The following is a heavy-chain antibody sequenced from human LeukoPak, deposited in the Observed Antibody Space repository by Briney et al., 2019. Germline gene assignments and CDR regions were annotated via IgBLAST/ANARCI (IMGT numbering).Heavy chain of an antibody. D-gene: IGHD3-16*01. CDR2: ISGYSGNT. CDR1: GYTFTSYG. CDR3: ARATGTWGHDGFHI. V-gene: IGHV1-18*01. J-gene: IGHJ3*02. Sequence: ASVKVSCKASGYTFTSYGISWVRQAPGQGLEWVGWISGYSGNTHYAQRLQGRVTMTTDTSTTTSYMELRSLRSDDTAVYYCARATGTWGHDGFHIWGQGTMVTASS.